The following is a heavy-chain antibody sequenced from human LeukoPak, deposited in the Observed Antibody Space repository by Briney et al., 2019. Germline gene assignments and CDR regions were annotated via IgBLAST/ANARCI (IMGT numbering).Heavy chain of an antibody. J-gene: IGHJ4*02. CDR1: GFTFSNYA. CDR2: IHSDGSGA. Sequence: GGSLRLSCAASGFTFSNYAMSWVRQAPRKGLVCVSHIHSDGSGANYADSVKGRFTISRDNAKNTLYLQMDSLRAEDTAVYYCARAAYNSGPDYWGQGTLVTVSS. D-gene: IGHD6-19*01. CDR3: ARAAYNSGPDY. V-gene: IGHV3-74*01.